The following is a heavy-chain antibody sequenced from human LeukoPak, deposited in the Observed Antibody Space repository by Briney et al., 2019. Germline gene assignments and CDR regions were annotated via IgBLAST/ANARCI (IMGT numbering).Heavy chain of an antibody. D-gene: IGHD4-23*01. CDR3: ARVPDYGGNPYFDC. CDR1: GSTFSDYY. CDR2: ISSSGSYT. Sequence: PGGSLRLSCAASGSTFSDYYMSWIRQAPGKGLEWVSYISSSGSYTNYADSVKGRFTISRDNAKNSLYLQMNSLRAEDTAVYYCARVPDYGGNPYFDCWGQGTLVTVSS. J-gene: IGHJ4*02. V-gene: IGHV3-11*05.